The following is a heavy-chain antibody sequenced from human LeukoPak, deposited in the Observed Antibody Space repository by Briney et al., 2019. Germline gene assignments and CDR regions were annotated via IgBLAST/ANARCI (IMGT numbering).Heavy chain of an antibody. CDR2: ISSDGSKI. V-gene: IGHV3-30*04. CDR1: GFIFSNYA. D-gene: IGHD2-15*01. CDR3: ARGLHRRCSGGICYQPFDY. Sequence: GGSLTLSCAASGFIFSNYAMHWVRQAPGKGLEWVALISSDGSKIYYADSVKGRFTISRDNSRNTLYLQMNSLRAEDSAVYYCARGLHRRCSGGICYQPFDYWGQGTLVTVSS. J-gene: IGHJ4*02.